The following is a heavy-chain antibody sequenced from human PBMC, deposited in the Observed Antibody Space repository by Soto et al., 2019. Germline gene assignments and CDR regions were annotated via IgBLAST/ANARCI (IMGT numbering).Heavy chain of an antibody. D-gene: IGHD5-18*01. Sequence: EVQLVESAGGLIPPGGSLRLSCAASGFIVNSAYMTWVRQAPGKGLEWLSMINSDGSTLYAESVKGRFTNSRDNSKNRLDLQMNSLRAEDTAMYYCARSGYSFAWGYWGQGTLVIVTS. V-gene: IGHV3-53*01. CDR3: ARSGYSFAWGY. J-gene: IGHJ4*02. CDR1: GFIVNSAY. CDR2: INSDGST.